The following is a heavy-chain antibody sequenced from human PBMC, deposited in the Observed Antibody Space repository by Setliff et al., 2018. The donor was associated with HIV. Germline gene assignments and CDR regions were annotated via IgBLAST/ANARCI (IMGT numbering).Heavy chain of an antibody. CDR2: ISPYNGDT. CDR1: GYPFTSYG. CDR3: ARMNAYYNVWRSTYYFDY. Sequence: VASVKVSCKASGYPFTSYGLCWVRQAPGQGLEWMGWISPYNGDTYYDEKFQGRVTMTTDTSTSTASMELTSLRSDDTAVYYCARMNAYYNVWRSTYYFDYWGQGTLVTVSS. J-gene: IGHJ4*02. V-gene: IGHV1-18*01. D-gene: IGHD3-3*01.